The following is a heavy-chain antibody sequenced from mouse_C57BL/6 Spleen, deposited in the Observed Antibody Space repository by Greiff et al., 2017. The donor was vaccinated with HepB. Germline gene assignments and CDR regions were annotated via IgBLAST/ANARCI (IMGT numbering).Heavy chain of an antibody. J-gene: IGHJ2*01. V-gene: IGHV1-55*01. CDR3: ARWVTTVVEESFDY. D-gene: IGHD1-1*01. CDR1: GYTFTSYW. CDR2: IYPGSGST. Sequence: VRLQQPGAELVKPGASVKMSCKASGYTFTSYWITWVKQRPGQGLEWIGDIYPGSGSTNYNEKFKSKATLTVDTSSSTAYMQLSSLTSEDSAVYYCARWVTTVVEESFDYWGQGTTLTVSS.